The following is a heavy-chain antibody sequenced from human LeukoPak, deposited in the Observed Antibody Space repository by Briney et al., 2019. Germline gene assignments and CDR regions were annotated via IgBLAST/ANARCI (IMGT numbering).Heavy chain of an antibody. D-gene: IGHD4-11*01. Sequence: GGSLRLSCAASGFTFSSYGMHWVRQAPGKGLEWVAFIRYDGSNKYYADPVKGRFTISRDNSKNTLYLQMNSLRAEDTAVYYCAKDIDVTTNWFDPWGQGTLVTVSS. V-gene: IGHV3-30*02. CDR3: AKDIDVTTNWFDP. J-gene: IGHJ5*02. CDR1: GFTFSSYG. CDR2: IRYDGSNK.